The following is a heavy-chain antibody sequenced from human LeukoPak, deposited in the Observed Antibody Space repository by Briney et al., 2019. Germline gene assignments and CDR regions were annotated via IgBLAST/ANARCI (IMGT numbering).Heavy chain of an antibody. J-gene: IGHJ6*02. CDR3: ARGVKRVYQFYYAMDV. V-gene: IGHV3-66*01. CDR2: IYSGGTT. CDR1: GFTVSRNY. D-gene: IGHD2-2*01. Sequence: PGGSLRLSCAASGFTVSRNYMSWVRQAPGKGLEWVSVIYSGGTTCYADSVKGRFTISRDNSKNTLYLQVNSLRAEDTAVYYCARGVKRVYQFYYAMDVWGQGTTVTVSS.